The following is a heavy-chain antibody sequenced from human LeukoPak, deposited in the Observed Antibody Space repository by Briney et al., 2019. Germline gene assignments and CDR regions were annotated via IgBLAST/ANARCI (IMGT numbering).Heavy chain of an antibody. V-gene: IGHV3-74*03. CDR2: INEHGTDS. CDR3: ARRAGAYSHPYDY. Sequence: PGGSLRLSCTASGFTFSGHWIHWVRQAPGMGLVWVSRINEHGTDSMYAESVKGRFTISRDNAKNTLYLQMNSLRAEDTAVYYCARRAGAYSHPYDYWGQGTLVTVSS. CDR1: GFTFSGHW. D-gene: IGHD4/OR15-4a*01. J-gene: IGHJ4*02.